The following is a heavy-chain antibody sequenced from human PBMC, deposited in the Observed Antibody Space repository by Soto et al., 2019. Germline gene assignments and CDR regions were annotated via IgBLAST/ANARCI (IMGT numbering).Heavy chain of an antibody. CDR2: ISPKSNYK. D-gene: IGHD2-21*01. J-gene: IGHJ4*02. CDR1: GFTFSDFY. CDR3: VRGGGGGQFDS. V-gene: IGHV3-11*06. Sequence: PGGSLRLSCEVSGFTFSDFYMSWIRQSPGKGLEWLSYISPKSNYKQYAESVKGRHTISRDNAKNSLSLQMNSLRVEDTAVYYCVRGGGGGQFDSWGRGTMVTVSS.